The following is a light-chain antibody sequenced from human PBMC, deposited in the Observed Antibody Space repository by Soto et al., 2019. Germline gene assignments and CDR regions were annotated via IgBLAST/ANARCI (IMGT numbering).Light chain of an antibody. CDR3: QQRSNWPPIT. Sequence: EIVLTQSPGTLSLSPGERATLSCRATESVFSNYLAWYQLKPGQAPRLLIHDASHRAAGIPARFSGSGFGTDFTLTISSLEPEDAAVYYCQQRSNWPPITFGQGTRLEIK. J-gene: IGKJ5*01. V-gene: IGKV3-11*01. CDR1: ESVFSNY. CDR2: DAS.